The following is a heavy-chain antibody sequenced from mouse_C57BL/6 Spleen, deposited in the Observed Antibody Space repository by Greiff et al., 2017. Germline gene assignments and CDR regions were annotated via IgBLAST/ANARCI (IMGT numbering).Heavy chain of an antibody. Sequence: EVQLVESVAELVRPGASVKLSCTASGFNIKNTYMHWVKQRPEQGLEWIGRIDPANGNTKYAPKFQGKATITADTSSNTAYLQLSSLTSEDTAIYYCARTVVATDYAMDYWGQGTSVTVSS. CDR3: ARTVVATDYAMDY. J-gene: IGHJ4*01. D-gene: IGHD1-1*01. V-gene: IGHV14-3*01. CDR1: GFNIKNTY. CDR2: IDPANGNT.